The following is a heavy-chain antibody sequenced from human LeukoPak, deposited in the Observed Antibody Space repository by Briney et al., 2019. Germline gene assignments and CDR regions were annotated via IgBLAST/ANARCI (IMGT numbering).Heavy chain of an antibody. Sequence: ASVKVSCKASGYTFTSYAMHRVRQAPGQRLEWMGWINAGNGNTKYSQKFQGRVTITRDTSASTAYMELSSLRSEDTAVYYCARGLVVVAAPTDYWGQGTLVTVSS. J-gene: IGHJ4*02. V-gene: IGHV1-3*01. CDR1: GYTFTSYA. CDR2: INAGNGNT. CDR3: ARGLVVVAAPTDY. D-gene: IGHD2-15*01.